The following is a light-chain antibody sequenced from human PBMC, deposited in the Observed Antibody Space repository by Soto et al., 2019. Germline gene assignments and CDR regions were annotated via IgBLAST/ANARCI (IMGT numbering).Light chain of an antibody. CDR1: QSISSSY. J-gene: IGKJ5*01. CDR3: QQDYNLPIT. Sequence: EIVMTPSPATLSVSPGERATVSCRASQSISSSYLSWYQQRPGHAPRLRIYGASTRATGIPARFSGSGRGSGTDFTLTISSLQPEDFAVYYCQQDYNLPITFGQGTRLEIK. V-gene: IGKV3D-7*01. CDR2: GAS.